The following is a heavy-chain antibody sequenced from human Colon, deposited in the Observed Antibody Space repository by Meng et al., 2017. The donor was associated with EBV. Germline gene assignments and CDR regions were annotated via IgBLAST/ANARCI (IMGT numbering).Heavy chain of an antibody. CDR3: ARRRYYYGSGSYHSYYFDY. CDR1: GGSISISSYY. Sequence: HLQVQQAEPGLLKPSGTPSLHCPVSGGSISISSYYWGWIRQPPGKGLEWIGSIYYNGSPYYNPSLKSRVTISGDTSKNQFSLKLNSVTAADTAVYYCARRRYYYGSGSYHSYYFDYWGQGALVTVSS. CDR2: IYYNGSP. J-gene: IGHJ4*02. V-gene: IGHV4-39*01. D-gene: IGHD3-10*01.